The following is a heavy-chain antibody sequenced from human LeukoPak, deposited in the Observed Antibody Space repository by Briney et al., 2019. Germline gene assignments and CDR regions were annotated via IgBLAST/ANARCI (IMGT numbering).Heavy chain of an antibody. V-gene: IGHV3-30-3*02. CDR1: GFTFSSYA. CDR2: ISYDGSNK. D-gene: IGHD4-11*01. CDR3: AKRDSNPPYWYFDL. J-gene: IGHJ2*01. Sequence: GRSLRLSCAASGFTFSSYAMHWVRQAPGKGLEWVAVISYDGSNKYYADSVKGRFTISRDNSKNTLYLQMNSLRAEDTAVYYCAKRDSNPPYWYFDLWGRGTLVTVSS.